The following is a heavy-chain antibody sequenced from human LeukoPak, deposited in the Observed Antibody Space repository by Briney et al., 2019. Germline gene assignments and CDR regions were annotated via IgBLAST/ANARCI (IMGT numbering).Heavy chain of an antibody. CDR3: AKSDSSSWSRNWFDP. CDR2: ISGSGGST. J-gene: IGHJ5*02. Sequence: GGSLRLSCAASGFTFNTYAVSWVRQPPGKGLQWVSAISGSGGSTYYADSVKGRFTISRDNSKNTLFLQMNSLRVEDTAVYYCAKSDSSSWSRNWFDPWGQGTLVTVSS. D-gene: IGHD6-13*01. CDR1: GFTFNTYA. V-gene: IGHV3-23*01.